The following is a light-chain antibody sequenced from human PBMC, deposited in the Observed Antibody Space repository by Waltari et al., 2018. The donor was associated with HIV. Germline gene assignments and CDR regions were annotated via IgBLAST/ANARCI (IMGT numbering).Light chain of an antibody. Sequence: DIQMTHSPSTLSASVGDSVTITCRASQSTSRWLAWYQQKPGKAPKLLISRVSNLESGVPSRFSGSGSGTEFTLTISSLQPDDFAVYYCQQYNNYLFTFGPGTKVDIK. CDR2: RVS. V-gene: IGKV1-5*03. J-gene: IGKJ3*01. CDR3: QQYNNYLFT. CDR1: QSTSRW.